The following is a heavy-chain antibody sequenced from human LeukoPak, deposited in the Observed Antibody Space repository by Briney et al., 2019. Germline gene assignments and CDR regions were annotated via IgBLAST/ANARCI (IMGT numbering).Heavy chain of an antibody. Sequence: SQTLSLTCAISGDSFSSDTSAWNWIRQSPSRGLEWLGRTYYRSKWYNEYADSVRSRINIYPDTSQNHFSLQLISVTPEGTALYYCARDQWALNSWGQGTLVSVSS. V-gene: IGHV6-1*01. D-gene: IGHD1-26*01. CDR3: ARDQWALNS. CDR2: TYYRSKWYN. J-gene: IGHJ4*02. CDR1: GDSFSSDTSA.